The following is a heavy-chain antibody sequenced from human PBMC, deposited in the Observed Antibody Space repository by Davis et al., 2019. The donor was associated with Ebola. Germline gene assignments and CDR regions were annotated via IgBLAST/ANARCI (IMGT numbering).Heavy chain of an antibody. CDR2: IIPVVDTK. D-gene: IGHD5-18*01. J-gene: IGHJ4*02. CDR3: ARINSYGDFDY. V-gene: IGHV1-69*04. Sequence: SVKVSCKTSGGTFTNYAVNWVRQAPGQGLEWMGRIIPVVDTKDYAQKLQGRVTITRDTSASTAYMELSSLRAEDTAVYYCARINSYGDFDYWGQGTLVTVSS. CDR1: GGTFTNYA.